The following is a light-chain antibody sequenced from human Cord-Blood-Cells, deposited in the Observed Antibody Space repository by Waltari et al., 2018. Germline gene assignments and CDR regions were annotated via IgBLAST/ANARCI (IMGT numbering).Light chain of an antibody. CDR1: SSDVGSSNL. CDR2: EGS. V-gene: IGLV2-23*01. Sequence: QSALTQPASVSGSPGQSITISCTGTSSDVGSSNLVSWYQQHPGKAPQLMIYEGSKRPSGVSNRFSGSKSGNTASLTISGLQAEDEADYYCCSYAGSSTYWVFGGGTKLTVL. J-gene: IGLJ3*02. CDR3: CSYAGSSTYWV.